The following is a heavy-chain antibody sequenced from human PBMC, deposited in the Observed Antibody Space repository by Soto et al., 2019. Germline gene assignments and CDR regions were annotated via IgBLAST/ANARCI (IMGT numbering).Heavy chain of an antibody. CDR2: IDSSSSSI. CDR1: GFTFSTFS. CDR3: AKEGDTAMVTLDY. V-gene: IGHV3-21*01. D-gene: IGHD5-18*01. J-gene: IGHJ4*02. Sequence: PGGSLRLSCAASGFTFSTFSMNWVRQAPGKGLEWVSSIDSSSSSIYYADSVKGRFTISRDNAKNSLYLQMNSLRAEDTAVYYCAKEGDTAMVTLDYWGQGTLVTVSS.